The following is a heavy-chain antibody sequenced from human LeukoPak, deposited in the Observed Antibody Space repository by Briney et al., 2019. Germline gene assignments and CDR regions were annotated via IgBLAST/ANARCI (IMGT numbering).Heavy chain of an antibody. V-gene: IGHV1-18*01. J-gene: IGHJ4*02. CDR3: ARDDYYDSSGYRSLFDY. D-gene: IGHD3-22*01. CDR2: ISAYSGNT. CDR1: GYTFINFD. Sequence: ASVKASCKASGYTFINFDINWVRQATGQGLEWMGWISAYSGNTNYAQKLQGRVTMTTDTSTSTAYMELRSLRSDDTAVYYCARDDYYDSSGYRSLFDYWGQGTLVTVSS.